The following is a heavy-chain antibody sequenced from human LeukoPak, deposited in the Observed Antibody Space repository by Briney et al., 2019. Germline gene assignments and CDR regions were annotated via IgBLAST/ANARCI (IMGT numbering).Heavy chain of an antibody. CDR3: ARPSGSYPWFDP. V-gene: IGHV3-74*01. CDR1: GFTFSSYW. D-gene: IGHD1-26*01. CDR2: INTDGSTT. Sequence: GGSLRLSCAASGFTFSSYWMHWFRRAPGKGLVWVSRINTDGSTTTYADSVKGRFTISRDNAKNTPYLQMNSLRAEDTAVYYCARPSGSYPWFDPWGQGTLVTVSS. J-gene: IGHJ5*02.